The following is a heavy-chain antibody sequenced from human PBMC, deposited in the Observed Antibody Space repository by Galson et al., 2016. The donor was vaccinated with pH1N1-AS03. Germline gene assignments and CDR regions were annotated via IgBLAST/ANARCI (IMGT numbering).Heavy chain of an antibody. J-gene: IGHJ4*02. CDR2: ISSSSRFI. CDR1: GFTFSTYT. CDR3: ARDGGYSSGWIDF. Sequence: SLRLSCAASGFTFSTYTMNWVRQAPGKGLEWVAYISSSSRFIYYADAVQGRFTISKDSPKNSVYLNMNGLRADDTAVYYCARDGGYSSGWIDFWGQGTLVSVSS. V-gene: IGHV3-21*01. D-gene: IGHD3-22*01.